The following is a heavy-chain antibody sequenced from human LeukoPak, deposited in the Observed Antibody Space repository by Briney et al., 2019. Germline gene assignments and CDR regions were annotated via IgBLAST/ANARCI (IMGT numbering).Heavy chain of an antibody. D-gene: IGHD4-17*01. Sequence: SETLSLTCTVSGGSISSYYWSWIRQPPGKGLEWIGYIYYSGSTNYNPSLKSRVTISVDTSKNQFSLKLSSVTAADTAVYYCARGQDYGADYYYYMDVWGKGTTVTVSS. CDR3: ARGQDYGADYYYYMDV. CDR1: GGSISSYY. J-gene: IGHJ6*03. V-gene: IGHV4-59*01. CDR2: IYYSGST.